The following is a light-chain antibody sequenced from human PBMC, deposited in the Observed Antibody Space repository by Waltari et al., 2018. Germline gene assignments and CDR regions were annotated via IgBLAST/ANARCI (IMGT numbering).Light chain of an antibody. Sequence: QSALTQPASVSGSPGQSITISCTGTSSDVGFYNLVSWYQQHPDKPPKLSVYEVIERPSGVSNRFSGSKSGNTASLTISGLQAEDEADYYCCSYAGRNIWVFGGGTKLTVL. CDR3: CSYAGRNIWV. V-gene: IGLV2-23*02. CDR2: EVI. J-gene: IGLJ3*02. CDR1: SSDVGFYNL.